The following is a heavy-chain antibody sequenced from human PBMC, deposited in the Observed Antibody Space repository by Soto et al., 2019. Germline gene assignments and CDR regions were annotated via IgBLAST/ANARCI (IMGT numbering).Heavy chain of an antibody. CDR3: AKDFSAWIQLWLIDY. D-gene: IGHD5-18*01. J-gene: IGHJ4*02. CDR1: GFTFTRYS. CDR2: ISSTTNYI. V-gene: IGHV3-21*06. Sequence: GGSLRLSCAASGFTFTRYSMDWVRQAPGKGLEWVSSISSTTNYIYYGDSMKGRFTISRDNAKSSLYLQMNSLRAEDTAVYYCAKDFSAWIQLWLIDYWGQGTLVTVSS.